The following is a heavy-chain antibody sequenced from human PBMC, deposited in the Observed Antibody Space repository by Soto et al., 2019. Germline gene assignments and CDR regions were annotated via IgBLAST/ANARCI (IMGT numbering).Heavy chain of an antibody. CDR1: GFTFDGYA. D-gene: IGHD3-22*01. CDR3: AKDYYSDSRGSHFDF. CDR2: ISWNSGLI. J-gene: IGHJ4*02. V-gene: IGHV3-9*01. Sequence: EVQLVESGGGLVQPGRSLRLSCAASGFTFDGYAMHWVRQAPGKGLEWVSGISWNSGLIGYAGSVKGRFTISRDNAENSLYLHMNSLRAEDTAFYSCAKDYYSDSRGSHFDFWGQGTLVTVSS.